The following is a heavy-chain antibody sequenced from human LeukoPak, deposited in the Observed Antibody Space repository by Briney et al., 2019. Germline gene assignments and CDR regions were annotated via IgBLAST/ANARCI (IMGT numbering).Heavy chain of an antibody. V-gene: IGHV3-20*04. D-gene: IGHD5-12*01. CDR3: ARVLIVATIGYYYYMDV. CDR2: INWNGGST. J-gene: IGHJ6*03. Sequence: PAGSLTLSCAASGFTIDDYGMSWVRQAPGKGPEWGSGINWNGGSTGYADSVKGRFTISRDNAKNSLYLQMNSLRAEDTALYYCARVLIVATIGYYYYMDVWGKGTTVTVSS. CDR1: GFTIDDYG.